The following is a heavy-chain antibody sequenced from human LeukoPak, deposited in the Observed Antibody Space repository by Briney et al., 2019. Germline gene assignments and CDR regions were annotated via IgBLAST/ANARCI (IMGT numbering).Heavy chain of an antibody. D-gene: IGHD4-17*01. CDR2: IIPILGIA. CDR1: GYTFTSYG. V-gene: IGHV1-69*04. CDR3: ARVARGEGDAFDI. Sequence: SVKVSCKASGYTFTSYGISWVRQAPGQGLEWMGRIIPILGIANYAQKFQGRVTITADKSTSTAYMELSSLRSEDTAVYYCARVARGEGDAFDIWGQGTMVTVSS. J-gene: IGHJ3*02.